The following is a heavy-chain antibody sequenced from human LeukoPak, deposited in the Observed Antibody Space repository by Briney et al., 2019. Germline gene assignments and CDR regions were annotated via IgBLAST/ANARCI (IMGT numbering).Heavy chain of an antibody. J-gene: IGHJ3*02. D-gene: IGHD3-3*01. V-gene: IGHV4-34*01. CDR2: INHSGST. Sequence: PSETLSLTCAVYGGSFSGYYWSWIRQPPGKGLEWIGEINHSGSTNYKPSLKSRVTISVDTSKNQFSLKLSSVTAADTAVYYCARSGLITIFGVDQHAVDIWGQGTMVTVSS. CDR3: ARSGLITIFGVDQHAVDI. CDR1: GGSFSGYY.